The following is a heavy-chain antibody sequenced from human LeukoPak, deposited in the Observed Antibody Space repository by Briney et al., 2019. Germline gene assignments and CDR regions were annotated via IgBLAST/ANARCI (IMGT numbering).Heavy chain of an antibody. J-gene: IGHJ6*02. CDR3: ARYHDILTGPPLDV. Sequence: EASVKVSCKASGYTFTGYYMHWVRQAPGQGLEWMGWINPNSGGTNYAQKFQGRVTMTRDTSISTAYMELSRLRSDDTAVYYCARYHDILTGPPLDVWGQGTTVTVSS. D-gene: IGHD3-9*01. V-gene: IGHV1-2*02. CDR2: INPNSGGT. CDR1: GYTFTGYY.